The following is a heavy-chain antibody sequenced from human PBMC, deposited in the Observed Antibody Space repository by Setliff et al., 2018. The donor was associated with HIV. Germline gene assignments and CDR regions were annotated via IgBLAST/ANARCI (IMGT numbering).Heavy chain of an antibody. CDR1: SGSISTYY. V-gene: IGHV4-59*01. D-gene: IGHD5-12*01. Sequence: SETLSLTCTVSSGSISTYYWTWIRQPPGKGLEYIGYIYYTGSTDYNPSLNGRVTISIDMSKSQFSLKLNSVTAADTAVYYCARAEMATIVAFDIWGQGTMVTVSS. CDR3: ARAEMATIVAFDI. CDR2: IYYTGST. J-gene: IGHJ3*02.